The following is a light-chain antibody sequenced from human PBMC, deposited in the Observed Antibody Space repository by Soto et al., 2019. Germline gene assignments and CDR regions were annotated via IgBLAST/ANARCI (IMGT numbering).Light chain of an antibody. J-gene: IGKJ4*01. CDR3: QQYDNLLT. CDR1: QDISNY. Sequence: DIQMTQSPSSLSASVGYRVTITCQASQDISNYLNWYQQKPGKAPKLLIYDASNLETGVPSRFSGSGSGTYFTFTISSLQPQDIATYDCQQYDNLLTFGGGTKVEIK. V-gene: IGKV1-33*01. CDR2: DAS.